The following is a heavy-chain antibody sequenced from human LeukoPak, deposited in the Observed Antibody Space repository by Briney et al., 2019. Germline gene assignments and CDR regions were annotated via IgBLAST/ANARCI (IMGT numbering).Heavy chain of an antibody. CDR3: ARRPTIAAADLDY. D-gene: IGHD6-13*01. CDR1: GFTFSSYG. Sequence: GGSLRLSCAASGFTFSSYGMHWVRQAPGKGLEWVAVIWYDGSNKYYADSVKGRFTISRDNSKNTLYLQMNSLRAEDTAVYYCARRPTIAAADLDYWGQGTLVTVSS. V-gene: IGHV3-33*01. J-gene: IGHJ4*02. CDR2: IWYDGSNK.